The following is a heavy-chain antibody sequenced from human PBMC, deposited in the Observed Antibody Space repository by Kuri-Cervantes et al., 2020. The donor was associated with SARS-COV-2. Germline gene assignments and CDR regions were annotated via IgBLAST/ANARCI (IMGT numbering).Heavy chain of an antibody. CDR3: ARHGFDFWSGYARTYYYYYGMDV. CDR2: IYHSGST. J-gene: IGHJ6*02. D-gene: IGHD3-3*01. Sequence: LRLSCAVSGGSISSGGYSWSWIRQPPGKGLEWIGYIYHSGSTYYNPSLKTRVTISVDRSKNQFSLKLSSVTAADTAVYYCARHGFDFWSGYARTYYYYYGMDVWGQGTTVTVSS. CDR1: GGSISSGGYS. V-gene: IGHV4-30-2*01.